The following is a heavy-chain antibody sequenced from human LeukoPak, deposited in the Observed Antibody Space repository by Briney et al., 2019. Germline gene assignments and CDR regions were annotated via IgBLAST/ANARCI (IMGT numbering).Heavy chain of an antibody. CDR1: GFTFSSYW. CDR3: ARGIAVAVIDY. J-gene: IGHJ4*02. Sequence: GGSLRLSCAASGFTFSSYWMSWVRQAPGKGLEWVANIKQDGSEKYYMDSVKGRFTISRDNAKNSLYLQMNSLRAEDTAVYYCARGIAVAVIDYWGQGTLVTVSS. V-gene: IGHV3-7*04. D-gene: IGHD6-19*01. CDR2: IKQDGSEK.